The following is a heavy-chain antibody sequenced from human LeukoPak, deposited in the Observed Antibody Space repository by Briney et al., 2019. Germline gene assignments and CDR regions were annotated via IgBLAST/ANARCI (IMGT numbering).Heavy chain of an antibody. Sequence: GGSLRLSCAASGFSFSSYSMNWVRQAPGKGLEWVSHISTTSSPTYYADSVKGRFAMSGDNAKNSVYLQMNSLRAEDTAVYYCARDFDFWSGYIVWGQGTLVTVSS. J-gene: IGHJ4*02. CDR1: GFSFSSYS. CDR3: ARDFDFWSGYIV. D-gene: IGHD3-3*01. CDR2: ISTTSSPT. V-gene: IGHV3-48*04.